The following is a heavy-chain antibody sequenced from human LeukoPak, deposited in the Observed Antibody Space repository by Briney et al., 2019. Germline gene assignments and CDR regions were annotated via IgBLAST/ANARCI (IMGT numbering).Heavy chain of an antibody. D-gene: IGHD1-1*01. V-gene: IGHV3-21*01. CDR3: ARALTGTYDRFDY. Sequence: GRSLRLSCAASEFTFDDYAMHWVRQAPGKGLEWVSSISSSSSYIYYADSVKGRFTISRDNAKNSLYLQMNSLRAEDTAVYYCARALTGTYDRFDYWGQGSLVTVSS. CDR1: EFTFDDYA. CDR2: ISSSSSYI. J-gene: IGHJ4*02.